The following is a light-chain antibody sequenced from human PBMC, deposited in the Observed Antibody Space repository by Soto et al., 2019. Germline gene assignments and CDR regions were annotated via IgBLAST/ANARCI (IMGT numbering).Light chain of an antibody. CDR1: QNVLYRSSNKSY. CDR3: QQYGSSPALFA. V-gene: IGKV4-1*01. J-gene: IGKJ3*01. CDR2: WAS. Sequence: DIVMTQSPDFLAVSLGERATITCKSSQNVLYRSSNKSYLAWYQQRPGQPPRLLLYWASTRESGVPDRFIGSGSETDFTLTISRLEPEDFAVYYCQQYGSSPALFAFGPGTKVDIK.